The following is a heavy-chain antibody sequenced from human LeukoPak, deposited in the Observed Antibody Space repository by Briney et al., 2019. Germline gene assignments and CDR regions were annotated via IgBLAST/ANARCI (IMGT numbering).Heavy chain of an antibody. J-gene: IGHJ4*02. CDR1: GYTFTNYY. V-gene: IGHV1-2*06. CDR2: IDPNTGGT. D-gene: IGHD1-26*01. CDR3: ASLYDIVGTTVDY. Sequence: ASVKVSCKTSGYTFTNYYVHWVRQAPGQGLEWMGRIDPNTGGTKSAKNFQGRVTMTRDTSISTAYMALSGLRSDDTAVYYCASLYDIVGTTVDYWGQGTLVTVSS.